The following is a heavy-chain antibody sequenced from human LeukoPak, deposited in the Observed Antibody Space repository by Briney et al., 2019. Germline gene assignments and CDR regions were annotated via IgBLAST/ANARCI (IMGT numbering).Heavy chain of an antibody. CDR3: TRDVRLRHKYYYMDV. V-gene: IGHV3-11*04. J-gene: IGHJ6*03. D-gene: IGHD4-17*01. CDR1: GFTFSDYY. CDR2: ITNSGSTT. Sequence: GGSLRLSWVASGFTFSDYYMSWIRQAPGKGLEWISYITNSGSTTFYADSVKGRFSISRDNANNSLFLQMNSLRAEDTAVYYCTRDVRLRHKYYYMDVWGKGTTVTVSS.